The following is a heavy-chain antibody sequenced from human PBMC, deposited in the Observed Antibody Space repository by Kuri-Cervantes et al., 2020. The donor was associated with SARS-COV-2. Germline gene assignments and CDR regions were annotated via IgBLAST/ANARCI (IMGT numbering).Heavy chain of an antibody. CDR1: GYTFTSYG. Sequence: ASVKVSCKASGYTFTSYGISWVRQAPGQGLEWMGWISAYNGNTNYAQKLQGRVTITADESTSTAYMKLSSLRSEDTAVYYCARGGWSSSPAAAAGSYYYYYMDVWGKGTTVTVSS. CDR3: ARGGWSSSPAAAAGSYYYYYMDV. J-gene: IGHJ6*03. CDR2: ISAYNGNT. D-gene: IGHD6-13*01. V-gene: IGHV1-18*01.